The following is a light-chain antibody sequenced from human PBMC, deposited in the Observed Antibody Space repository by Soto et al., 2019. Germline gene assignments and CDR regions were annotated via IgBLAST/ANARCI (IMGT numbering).Light chain of an antibody. V-gene: IGKV3D-20*02. CDR3: QQRSNWPPIT. Sequence: EIVLTQSPGTLSLSPGERATLSCRASQSVSSSYLNWYQQKPGQAPRLLIYGASSRATGIPDRFSGSGSGADFTLTISRLEPEDFAVYYCQQRSNWPPITFGQGTRLEIK. CDR2: GAS. J-gene: IGKJ5*01. CDR1: QSVSSSY.